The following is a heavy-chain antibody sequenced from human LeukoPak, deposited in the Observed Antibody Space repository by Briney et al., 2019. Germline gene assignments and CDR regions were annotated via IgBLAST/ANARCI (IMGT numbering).Heavy chain of an antibody. Sequence: SETLSLTCAVYGGSFSGYYWSWIRQPPGKGLEWIGEINHSGSTNYNPSLKSRVTISVDTSKNQFSLKLSSVTAADTAVYYCSRREDSGTSGYYGLWGQGTLVTVSS. CDR2: INHSGST. J-gene: IGHJ4*02. D-gene: IGHD3-22*01. CDR3: SRREDSGTSGYYGL. V-gene: IGHV4-34*01. CDR1: GGSFSGYY.